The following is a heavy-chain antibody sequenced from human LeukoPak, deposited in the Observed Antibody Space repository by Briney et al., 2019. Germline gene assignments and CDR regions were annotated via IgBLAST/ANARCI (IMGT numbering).Heavy chain of an antibody. V-gene: IGHV3-48*01. CDR1: GFTFSSYS. Sequence: GSLRLSCAASGFTFSSYSMNWVRQAPGKGLERVSYISSSSSTIYYADSVKGRFTISRDNAKNSLYLQMNSLRAEDTAVYYCARGDYSNYPWNYWGQGTLVTVSS. J-gene: IGHJ4*02. CDR2: ISSSSSTI. CDR3: ARGDYSNYPWNY. D-gene: IGHD4-11*01.